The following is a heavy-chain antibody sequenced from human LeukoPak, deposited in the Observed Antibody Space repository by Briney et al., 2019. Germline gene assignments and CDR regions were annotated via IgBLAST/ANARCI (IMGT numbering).Heavy chain of an antibody. J-gene: IGHJ2*01. D-gene: IGHD5-24*01. CDR1: GYMFTNNW. V-gene: IGHV5-51*01. CDR3: ARFHGNNKNWYFDL. Sequence: GASLKISCKGSGYMFTNNWIGWVRQLPGKGLEWMGIIYPSDSNTRYSPSFQGQVTISADKSINTAYLQWSSLKASDTAMYYCARFHGNNKNWYFDLWGRGTLVTVSS. CDR2: IYPSDSNT.